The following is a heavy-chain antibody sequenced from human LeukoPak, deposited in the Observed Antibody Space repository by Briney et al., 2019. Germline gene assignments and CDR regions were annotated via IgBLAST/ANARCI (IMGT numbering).Heavy chain of an antibody. CDR3: ARISVVVTGGYYFDY. D-gene: IGHD2-21*02. Sequence: RRSGPTLVNPTQTLTLTCTFSGFSLGTSGMCVSWIRQPPGKALEWLARIDWDDDKYYSTSLKTRLTISKDTSKNQVVLTMTNMDPVDTATYYCARISVVVTGGYYFDYWGQGTLVTVSS. CDR2: IDWDDDK. V-gene: IGHV2-70*11. CDR1: GFSLGTSGMC. J-gene: IGHJ4*02.